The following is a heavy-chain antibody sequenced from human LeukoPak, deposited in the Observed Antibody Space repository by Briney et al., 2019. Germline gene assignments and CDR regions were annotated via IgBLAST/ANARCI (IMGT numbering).Heavy chain of an antibody. V-gene: IGHV3-66*01. CDR3: ARGARYYDFWSGHNY. CDR1: GFTVSSNY. Sequence: GGSLRLSCAASGFTVSSNYMSWVRQAPGKGLEWVSVIYSGGSTYYADSVKGRFTISRENSKNTLYLQMNSLRAEDTAVYYCARGARYYDFWSGHNYWGQGALVTVSS. CDR2: IYSGGST. J-gene: IGHJ4*02. D-gene: IGHD3-3*01.